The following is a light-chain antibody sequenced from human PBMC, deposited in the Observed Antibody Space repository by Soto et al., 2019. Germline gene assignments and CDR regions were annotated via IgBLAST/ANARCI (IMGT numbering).Light chain of an antibody. CDR2: GAS. Sequence: EIVMTQSPATLSVSPGERATLSCRASQSVNSNLAWYQQKPGQAPRLLLYGASTRATGIPARFSGSGSGTEFTLTISSLQSEDFAVCYCQQYNDWLTFGGGTKVEIK. CDR3: QQYNDWLT. V-gene: IGKV3-15*01. J-gene: IGKJ4*01. CDR1: QSVNSN.